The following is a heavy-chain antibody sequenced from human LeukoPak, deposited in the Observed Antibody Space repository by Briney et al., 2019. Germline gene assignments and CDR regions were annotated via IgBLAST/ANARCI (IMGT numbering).Heavy chain of an antibody. Sequence: GESLKISCKASGYIFTNYWIGWVRQMPGKGLEWLGIIYPRDSDTRYSPSFQGQVTVSADKSISTAYLQWNILEASDTAMYYCARRQYSGYDFDFWGQGTLVTVSS. J-gene: IGHJ4*02. CDR2: IYPRDSDT. CDR1: GYIFTNYW. CDR3: ARRQYSGYDFDF. V-gene: IGHV5-51*01. D-gene: IGHD5-12*01.